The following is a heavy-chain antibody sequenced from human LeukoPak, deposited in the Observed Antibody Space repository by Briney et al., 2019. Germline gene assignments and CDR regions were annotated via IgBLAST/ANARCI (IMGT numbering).Heavy chain of an antibody. CDR1: GFTFSNAW. CDR3: TTVPPGGYYYGMDV. J-gene: IGHJ6*02. Sequence: GGSLRLSCAASGFTFSNAWMNWVRQAPGKGLEWVGRIKSKTDGGTTDYAAPVKGRFTISRDDSKNTLYLQMDSLKTEDTAVYYCTTVPPGGYYYGMDVWGQGTTVTASS. V-gene: IGHV3-15*07. CDR2: IKSKTDGGTT. D-gene: IGHD1-14*01.